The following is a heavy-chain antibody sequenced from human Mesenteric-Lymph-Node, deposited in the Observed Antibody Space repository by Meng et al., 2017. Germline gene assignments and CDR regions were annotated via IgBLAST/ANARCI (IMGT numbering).Heavy chain of an antibody. CDR3: ARDWTQVGDVPFDY. D-gene: IGHD1-26*01. J-gene: IGHJ4*02. CDR2: ISYDGSEK. V-gene: IGHV3-30*04. Sequence: GESLKISCTASGFTFSDYAFHWVRQAPGKGLEWVTIISYDGSEKYYADPVKGRFTTSRDNSQNTLYLQVSSLRLDDTAVYYCARDWTQVGDVPFDYWGRGTLVTVSS. CDR1: GFTFSDYA.